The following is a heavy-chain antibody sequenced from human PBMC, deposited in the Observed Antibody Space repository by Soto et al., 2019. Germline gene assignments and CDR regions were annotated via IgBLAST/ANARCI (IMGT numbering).Heavy chain of an antibody. Sequence: QVQLQQWGAGLLKPSETLSLTCAVYGGSFSGYYWSWIRQPPGKGLEWIGEINHSGSTNYNPSLKSRGTISVATSKNQFSLKLSSVTAADTAVYYCARTLIAAAPNYYYGMDVWGQGTTVTVSS. V-gene: IGHV4-34*01. D-gene: IGHD6-13*01. CDR2: INHSGST. J-gene: IGHJ6*02. CDR1: GGSFSGYY. CDR3: ARTLIAAAPNYYYGMDV.